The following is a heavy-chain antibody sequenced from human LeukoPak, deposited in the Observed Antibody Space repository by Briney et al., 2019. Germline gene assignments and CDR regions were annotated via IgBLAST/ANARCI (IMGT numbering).Heavy chain of an antibody. J-gene: IGHJ6*02. Sequence: PGGSLRLSCAASGFTFSNYAMSWVRQAPGKGPEWVSTISGSGGNTYYADSVKGRFTISRDNSKNTLYLQMNNLRAEDTAVYYCARMGGSSGTTQYYYGMDVWGQGTTVTVSS. D-gene: IGHD6-19*01. V-gene: IGHV3-23*01. CDR1: GFTFSNYA. CDR2: ISGSGGNT. CDR3: ARMGGSSGTTQYYYGMDV.